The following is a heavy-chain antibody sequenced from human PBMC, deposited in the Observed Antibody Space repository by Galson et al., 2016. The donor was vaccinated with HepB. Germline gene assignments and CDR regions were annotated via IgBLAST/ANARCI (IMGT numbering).Heavy chain of an antibody. V-gene: IGHV3-23*01. CDR1: GFTFYNYA. CDR3: ARGGGHGFFDY. J-gene: IGHJ4*02. CDR2: IGGNGSPT. D-gene: IGHD3-10*01. Sequence: SLRLSCAASGFTFYNYAMDWVRQAPGGGLEWVAAIGGNGSPTYYADSVWGRFSISRDNSKNTLYLQMNSLRAENAALYYCARGGGHGFFDYWGQGTQVTVSS.